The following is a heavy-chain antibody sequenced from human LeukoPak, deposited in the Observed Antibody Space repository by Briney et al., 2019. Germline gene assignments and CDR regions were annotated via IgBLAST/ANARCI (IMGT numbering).Heavy chain of an antibody. CDR2: IRYDGSNK. J-gene: IGHJ4*02. V-gene: IGHV3-30*02. Sequence: GGSLRLSCAASGFTFSSYGMHWVRQAPGKGLEWVAFIRYDGSNKYYADSVKGRFTISRDNSKNTLYLRMNSLRAEDTAVYYCARGRSHPYSFDYWGQGTLVTVSS. CDR1: GFTFSSYG. CDR3: ARGRSHPYSFDY. D-gene: IGHD3-16*02.